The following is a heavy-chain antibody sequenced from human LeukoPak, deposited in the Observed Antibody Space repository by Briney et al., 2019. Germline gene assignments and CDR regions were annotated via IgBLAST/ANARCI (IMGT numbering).Heavy chain of an antibody. CDR3: AKGFRSYPNWFDP. Sequence: PGGSLRLSCAASGFTFSSYSMNWVRQAPGKGLEWVSSISSSSSYINYADSVKGRFTISRDNSKNTLYLQMNSLRAEDTAVYYCAKGFRSYPNWFDPWGQGTLVTVSS. J-gene: IGHJ5*02. CDR1: GFTFSSYS. D-gene: IGHD1-26*01. V-gene: IGHV3-21*04. CDR2: ISSSSSYI.